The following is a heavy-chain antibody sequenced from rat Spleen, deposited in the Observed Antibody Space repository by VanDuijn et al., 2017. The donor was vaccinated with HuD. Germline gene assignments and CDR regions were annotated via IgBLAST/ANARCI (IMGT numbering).Heavy chain of an antibody. CDR2: ISYGDTSGHSGT. Sequence: EVQLVESGGGLVQPGRSLKLSCTASGFTFSTFPMVWVRQAPTKGLEWVATISYGDTSGHSGTYYRDSVKGRFTISRDNAKSTLSLQMDSLRSEDTATYYCARRHFGYTDYFDYWGQGVMVTVSS. CDR1: GFTFSTFP. J-gene: IGHJ2*01. CDR3: ARRHFGYTDYFDY. D-gene: IGHD1-4*01. V-gene: IGHV5-29*01.